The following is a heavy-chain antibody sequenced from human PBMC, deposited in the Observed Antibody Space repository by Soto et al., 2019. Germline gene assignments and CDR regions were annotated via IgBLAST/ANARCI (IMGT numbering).Heavy chain of an antibody. CDR2: ISYGGST. CDR3: SRGILV. J-gene: IGHJ4*02. CDR1: GGSINSGGYC. D-gene: IGHD5-18*01. Sequence: QVQLQESGPGLVKPSQTLSLTCTVSGGSINSGGYCWSWIRQHPGKGLDWIGCISYGGSTSYNPSLKSRVTISVDTSKNQFSLKLTYVTAADSAVYYCSRGILVWGQGALITVSS. V-gene: IGHV4-31*03.